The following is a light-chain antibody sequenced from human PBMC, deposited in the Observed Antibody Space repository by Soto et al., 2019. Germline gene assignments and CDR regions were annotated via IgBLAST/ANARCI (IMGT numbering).Light chain of an antibody. V-gene: IGKV3-11*01. CDR1: QSVSSNY. J-gene: IGKJ1*01. CDR3: QQRSNWPRT. Sequence: EIVLTQSPGTLSLSPGERATLSCRASQSVSSNYLAWYQQKPGQAPRLLIYGASNRATGIPARFSGSGSGTDFTLTISSLEPEDFAVYYCQQRSNWPRTFGRGTKVDI. CDR2: GAS.